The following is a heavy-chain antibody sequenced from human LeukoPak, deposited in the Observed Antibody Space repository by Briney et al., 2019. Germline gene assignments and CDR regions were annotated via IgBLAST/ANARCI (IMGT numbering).Heavy chain of an antibody. V-gene: IGHV4-4*02. CDR2: IYHSGST. CDR3: ARHSGSGSYYTNYYYYYMDV. J-gene: IGHJ6*03. CDR1: GGSISSSNW. D-gene: IGHD3-10*01. Sequence: SGTLSLTCAVSGGSISSSNWWSWVRQPPGKGLEWIGEIYHSGSTNYNPSLKSRVTISVDKSKNQFSLKLSSVTAADTAVYYCARHSGSGSYYTNYYYYYMDVWGKGTTVTISS.